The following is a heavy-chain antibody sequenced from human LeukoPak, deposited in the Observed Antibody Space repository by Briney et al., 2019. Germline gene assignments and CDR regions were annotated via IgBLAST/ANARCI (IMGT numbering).Heavy chain of an antibody. D-gene: IGHD2-2*01. CDR1: GGSISSSSYY. CDR3: GVVPAAKMFDY. Sequence: SETLSLTCTVSGGSISSSSYYWGWIRQPPGKGLEWIGNIYYSGSTYYNPSLKSRVTISVDTSKNQFSLKLSSVTAADTAVYYCGVVPAAKMFDYWGQGTLDTVSS. CDR2: IYYSGST. V-gene: IGHV4-39*01. J-gene: IGHJ4*02.